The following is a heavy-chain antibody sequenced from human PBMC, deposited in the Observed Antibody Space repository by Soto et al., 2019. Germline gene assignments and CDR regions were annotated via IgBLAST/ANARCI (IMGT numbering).Heavy chain of an antibody. D-gene: IGHD1-26*01. V-gene: IGHV1-24*01. CDR3: AADRKIVGTIGAFDF. J-gene: IGHJ4*02. CDR1: ENTLTELT. Sequence: QVQLVQSGAEVRKPGASVRVSCKVPENTLTELTIDWLRQAPGKGLEWMGHSAPEQGEPVYPQKSQGRVSMTEDPSTDTAYMELTSLRFEDTAVYFCAADRKIVGTIGAFDFWGQGTLVTVSS. CDR2: SAPEQGEP.